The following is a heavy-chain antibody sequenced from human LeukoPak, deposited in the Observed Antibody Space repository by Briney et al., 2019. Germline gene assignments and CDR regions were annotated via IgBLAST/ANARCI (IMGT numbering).Heavy chain of an antibody. CDR1: GGSFSGYY. CDR3: ARGSGSGYYSYYYYGMDV. J-gene: IGHJ6*02. D-gene: IGHD3-3*01. CDR2: INHSGST. Sequence: SETLSLTCAVYGGSFSGYYWSWIRQPPGKGLEWIVEINHSGSTNYNPSLKSRVTISVDTSKNQFSLKLSSVTAADTAVYYCARGSGSGYYSYYYYGMDVWGQGTTVTVSS. V-gene: IGHV4-34*01.